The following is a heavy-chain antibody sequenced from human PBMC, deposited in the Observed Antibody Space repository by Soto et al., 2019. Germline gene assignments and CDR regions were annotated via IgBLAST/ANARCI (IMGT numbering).Heavy chain of an antibody. CDR1: GFTFRSFT. CDR3: TRDASRDSSARGWFDP. CDR2: ISSNSAYI. V-gene: IGHV3-21*02. D-gene: IGHD6-13*01. Sequence: EVQLVESGGGLFKPGGSLRLSCAASGFTFRSFTMNWVRQAPGKGLEWVSTISSNSAYIYYTDALRGRFTISRDNAKNSLHLQMNSLRAEDTAVYYCTRDASRDSSARGWFDPWGPGTLVTVSS. J-gene: IGHJ5*02.